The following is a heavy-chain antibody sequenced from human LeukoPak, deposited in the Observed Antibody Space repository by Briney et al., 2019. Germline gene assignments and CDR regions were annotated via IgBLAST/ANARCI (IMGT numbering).Heavy chain of an antibody. Sequence: ASVKVSCKASGGTFSSYAISWVRQAPGQGLEWMEWISAYNGNTNYAQNLQGRVTMTTDTSTSTAYMELRSLRSDDTAMYYCARMEMATAIFDYWGQGTLVTVSS. CDR3: ARMEMATAIFDY. D-gene: IGHD5-24*01. V-gene: IGHV1-18*01. CDR1: GGTFSSYA. J-gene: IGHJ4*02. CDR2: ISAYNGNT.